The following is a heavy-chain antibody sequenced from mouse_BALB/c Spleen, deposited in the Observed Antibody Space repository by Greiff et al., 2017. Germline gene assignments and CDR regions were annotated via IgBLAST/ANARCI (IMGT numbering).Heavy chain of an antibody. Sequence: EVKLLESGPGLVKPSQSLSLTCTVTGYSITSDYAWNWIRQFPGNQLEWMGYISYSGSTSYNPSLKSRISITRDTSKNQFFLQLNSVTTEDTATYYCAREGYYGSTAWFAYWGQGTLVTVSA. D-gene: IGHD1-1*01. CDR2: ISYSGST. CDR3: AREGYYGSTAWFAY. J-gene: IGHJ3*01. V-gene: IGHV3-2*02. CDR1: GYSITSDYA.